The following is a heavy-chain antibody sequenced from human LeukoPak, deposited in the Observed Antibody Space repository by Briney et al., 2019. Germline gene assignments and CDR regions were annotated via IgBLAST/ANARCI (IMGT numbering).Heavy chain of an antibody. CDR3: ARVGWYSSHLPKNWFDP. J-gene: IGHJ5*02. Sequence: GASVKVSCKASGGTFSSYAISWVRQAPGQGLEWMGGIIPIFGTANYAQKFQGRVTITADESTSTAYMELSSLRSEDTAVYYCARVGWYSSHLPKNWFDPWGQGTLVTVSS. CDR2: IIPIFGTA. CDR1: GGTFSSYA. D-gene: IGHD6-13*01. V-gene: IGHV1-69*13.